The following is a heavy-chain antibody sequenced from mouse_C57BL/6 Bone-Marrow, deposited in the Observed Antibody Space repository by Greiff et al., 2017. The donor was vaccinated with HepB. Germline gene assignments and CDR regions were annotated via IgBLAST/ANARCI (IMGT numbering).Heavy chain of an antibody. CDR1: GYTFTSYG. D-gene: IGHD1-1*01. V-gene: IGHV1-81*01. Sequence: VHVKQSGAELARPGASVKLSCKASGYTFTSYGISWVKQRTGQGLEWIGEIYPRSGNTYYNEKFKGKATLTADKSSSTAYMELRSLTSEDSAVYFCAHYYGSSYDAMDYWGQGTSVTVSS. CDR2: IYPRSGNT. CDR3: AHYYGSSYDAMDY. J-gene: IGHJ4*01.